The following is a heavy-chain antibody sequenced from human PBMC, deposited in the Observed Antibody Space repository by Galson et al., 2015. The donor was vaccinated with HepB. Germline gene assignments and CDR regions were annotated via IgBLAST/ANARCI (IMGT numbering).Heavy chain of an antibody. J-gene: IGHJ3*02. CDR3: AKFHGSETGDAFDI. CDR2: ISYDGSNK. CDR1: GFTFSSYG. V-gene: IGHV3-30*18. D-gene: IGHD3-10*01. Sequence: SLRLSCAASGFTFSSYGMHWVRQAPGKGLEWVAVISYDGSNKYYADSVKGRFTISRDNSKNTLYLQMNSLRAEDTAVYYCAKFHGSETGDAFDIWGQGTMVTVSS.